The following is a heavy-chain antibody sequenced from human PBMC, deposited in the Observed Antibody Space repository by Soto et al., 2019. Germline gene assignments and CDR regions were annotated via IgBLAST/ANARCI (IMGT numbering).Heavy chain of an antibody. CDR2: IYYSGTT. J-gene: IGHJ6*02. V-gene: IGHV4-31*03. CDR1: GGSISSGGYY. D-gene: IGHD3-10*01. CDR3: ARDGGLNYYYAMDV. Sequence: KTSETLSLTCTVSGGSISSGGYYWSWFRQHPGKGLEWIGYIYYSGTTHYNPSLKSRVTISVDTSKNQFSLRLTSVTAADTAVYYCARDGGLNYYYAMDVWGQGITVTVSS.